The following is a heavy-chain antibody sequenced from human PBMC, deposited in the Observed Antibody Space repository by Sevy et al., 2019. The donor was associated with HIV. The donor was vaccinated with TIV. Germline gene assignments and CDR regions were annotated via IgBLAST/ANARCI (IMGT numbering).Heavy chain of an antibody. V-gene: IGHV3-30-3*01. Sequence: GGSLRLSCAASGFTFSSYAMHWVRQAPGKGLEWVAVISYDGSNKYYEDSVKGRFTISRDNSKKTLYLQMNSLRAEDTAVYYCAREALVAGAGTMWFDPWGQGTLVTVSS. J-gene: IGHJ5*02. D-gene: IGHD6-19*01. CDR3: AREALVAGAGTMWFDP. CDR2: ISYDGSNK. CDR1: GFTFSSYA.